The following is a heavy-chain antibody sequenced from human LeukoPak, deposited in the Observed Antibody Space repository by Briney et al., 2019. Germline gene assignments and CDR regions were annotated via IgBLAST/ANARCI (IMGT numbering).Heavy chain of an antibody. Sequence: GGSLRLSCAASGFTFSSYWMHWVRQAPGKGLVWVSRINSDGSSATYADSVKGRFTISRDNAKNTLYLQMNSLRAEDTAVYYCARERTSGWDAFDTWGQGTLVTVSS. CDR1: GFTFSSYW. V-gene: IGHV3-74*01. D-gene: IGHD6-19*01. J-gene: IGHJ5*02. CDR3: ARERTSGWDAFDT. CDR2: INSDGSSA.